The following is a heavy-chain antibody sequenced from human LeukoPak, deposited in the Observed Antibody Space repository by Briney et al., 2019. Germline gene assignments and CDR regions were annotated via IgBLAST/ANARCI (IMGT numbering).Heavy chain of an antibody. J-gene: IGHJ6*02. CDR3: TRLRGFGELLGYYYGMDV. Sequence: GGSLRLSCAASGFTFSGSAMHWVRQASGKGLEWVGRIRSKTNSYATAYAASVKGRFTISRDDSKNTAYLQMNSLKTEDTAIYYCTRLRGFGELLGYYYGMDVWGQGTTVTVSS. D-gene: IGHD3-10*01. CDR2: IRSKTNSYAT. V-gene: IGHV3-73*01. CDR1: GFTFSGSA.